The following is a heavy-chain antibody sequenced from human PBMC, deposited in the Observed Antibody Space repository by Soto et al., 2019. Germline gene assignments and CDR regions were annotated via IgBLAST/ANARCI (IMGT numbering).Heavy chain of an antibody. CDR1: GFTFSSYG. J-gene: IGHJ4*02. Sequence: QVQLVESGGGVVQPGRSLRLSCAASGFTFSSYGMHWVRQAPGKGLEWVAGIQYDGSKEYYADSVKGRFTISRDNSKDTLDLQMNRLRTEDTALYYCVKDSSRTQQRSGWPSDYWGQGILVTVYS. V-gene: IGHV3-33*05. D-gene: IGHD6-19*01. CDR2: IQYDGSKE. CDR3: VKDSSRTQQRSGWPSDY.